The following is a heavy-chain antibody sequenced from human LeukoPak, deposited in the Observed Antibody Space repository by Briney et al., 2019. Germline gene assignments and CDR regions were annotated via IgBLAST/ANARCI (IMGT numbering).Heavy chain of an antibody. V-gene: IGHV4-30-2*01. Sequence: SETLSLTCAVSGGSISSGGYSWSWIRQPPGKGLEWIGYIYHSGSTYYNPSLKSRVTISVDRSKNQFSLKLSSVTAAGTAVYYCARGPNPMVRGVTLFDYWGQGTLVTVSS. D-gene: IGHD3-10*01. CDR2: IYHSGST. J-gene: IGHJ4*02. CDR3: ARGPNPMVRGVTLFDY. CDR1: GGSISSGGYS.